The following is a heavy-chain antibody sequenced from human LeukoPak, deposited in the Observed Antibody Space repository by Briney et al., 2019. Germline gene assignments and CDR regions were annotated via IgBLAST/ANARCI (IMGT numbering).Heavy chain of an antibody. CDR1: GFTFGSYS. D-gene: IGHD3-10*01. J-gene: IGHJ3*02. V-gene: IGHV3-21*01. CDR3: ARIRGVIEDVDAFDI. Sequence: GGSLRLSCAASGFTFGSYSMNWVRQAPGKGLEWVSSISSSSSYIYYADSVKGRFTISRDNAKNSLYLQMNSLRAEDTAVYYCARIRGVIEDVDAFDIWGQGTMVTVSS. CDR2: ISSSSSYI.